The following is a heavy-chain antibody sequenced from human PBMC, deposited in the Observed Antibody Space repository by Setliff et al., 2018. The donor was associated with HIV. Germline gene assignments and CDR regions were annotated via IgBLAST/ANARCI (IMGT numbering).Heavy chain of an antibody. J-gene: IGHJ6*03. CDR2: IRYDGSNK. Sequence: GGSLRLSCAASGFTFSNYGMHWVRQAPGKGLEWVAFIRYDGSNKYYADSVKGRFTISRDNSKNTLYLQMNSLRAEDTAVYYCAKDQVPAAIQFHYYYMDVWGKGTTVTVSS. D-gene: IGHD2-2*01. V-gene: IGHV3-30*02. CDR1: GFTFSNYG. CDR3: AKDQVPAAIQFHYYYMDV.